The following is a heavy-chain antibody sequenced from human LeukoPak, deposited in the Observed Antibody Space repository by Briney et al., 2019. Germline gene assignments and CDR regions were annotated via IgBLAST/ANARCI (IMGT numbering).Heavy chain of an antibody. CDR3: VKFRGATDHYYYYMDV. CDR2: ISDSGGYT. J-gene: IGHJ6*03. Sequence: GGSLRLSCAASRFSFSTHAMTWVRQAPGKGLEWVSAISDSGGYTYSADSVKGRFTISRDNSKNTVYLQMNSLRVEDTAVYYCVKFRGATDHYYYYMDVWGKGTTVTVSS. V-gene: IGHV3-23*01. CDR1: RFSFSTHA. D-gene: IGHD1-26*01.